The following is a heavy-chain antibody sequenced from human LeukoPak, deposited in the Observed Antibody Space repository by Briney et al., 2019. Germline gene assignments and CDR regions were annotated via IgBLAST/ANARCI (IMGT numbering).Heavy chain of an antibody. CDR2: IRSKPNSYAT. CDR3: TRHEYNNPKVFDY. CDR1: GFTFSGSA. V-gene: IGHV3-73*01. J-gene: IGHJ4*02. D-gene: IGHD1-14*01. Sequence: GGSLRLSCAASGFTFSGSAIHWVRQASGKGLEWVGRIRSKPNSYATSYAASVKGRFTISRDDSKNTAYLQMNSLKTEDTAVYYCTRHEYNNPKVFDYWGQGTLVTVSS.